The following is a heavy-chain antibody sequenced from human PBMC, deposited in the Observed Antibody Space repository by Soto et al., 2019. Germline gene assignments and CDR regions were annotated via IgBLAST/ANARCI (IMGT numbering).Heavy chain of an antibody. CDR1: GGSITSSY. V-gene: IGHV4-59*01. Sequence: SETLSLTCTVSGGSITSSYWSWIRRPPGKGLAWIAYIYDTGISGYTPSTSYNPSLKSRVTMSVDTSKSQFSLKLTSVTAADTAVYYCARGEDAFFYYGLGVWGQGITVTVSS. CDR3: ARGEDAFFYYGLGV. J-gene: IGHJ6*02. CDR2: IYDTGISGYTPST.